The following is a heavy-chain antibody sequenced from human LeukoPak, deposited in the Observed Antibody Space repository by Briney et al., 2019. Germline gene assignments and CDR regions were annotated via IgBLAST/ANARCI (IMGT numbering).Heavy chain of an antibody. Sequence: PSETLSLTCTVSGGSISSSSYYWGWIRQPPGKGLEWIGSIYYSGSTYYNPSLKSRVTISVDTSKNQFSLKLSSVTAADTAVYYCARDPTMVRGYYMDVWGKGTTVTVSS. J-gene: IGHJ6*03. CDR3: ARDPTMVRGYYMDV. D-gene: IGHD3-10*01. CDR1: GGSISSSSYY. CDR2: IYYSGST. V-gene: IGHV4-39*07.